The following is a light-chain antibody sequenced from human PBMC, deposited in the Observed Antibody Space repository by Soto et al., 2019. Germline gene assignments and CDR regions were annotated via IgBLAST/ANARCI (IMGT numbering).Light chain of an antibody. CDR3: QQYNSYPWT. V-gene: IGKV1-5*01. CDR2: DAS. CDR1: QSISSW. J-gene: IGKJ1*01. Sequence: DIHMTHAPSTLSPSVGDRVTITCRASQSISSWLAWYQQKPGKAPKLLIYDASSLESGVPSRFSGSGSGTEFTLTISSLQPDDFATYYCQQYNSYPWTFGQGTKVDIK.